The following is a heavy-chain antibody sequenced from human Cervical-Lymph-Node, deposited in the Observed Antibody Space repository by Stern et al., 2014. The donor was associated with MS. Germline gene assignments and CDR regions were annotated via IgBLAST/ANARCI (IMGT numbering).Heavy chain of an antibody. CDR2: IYSGGST. CDR1: GFTVSSNY. Sequence: EDQLVESGGGLVQPGGSLRLSCAASGFTVSSNYMTWVRQAPGKGLEWVSVIYSGGSTYYTDSVKGRFTLSRDNSKNTLYLQMNDMRVADSAVYYCARERGNWSGSDYWGQGTLVTVSS. V-gene: IGHV3-66*01. CDR3: ARERGNWSGSDY. D-gene: IGHD3-3*01. J-gene: IGHJ4*02.